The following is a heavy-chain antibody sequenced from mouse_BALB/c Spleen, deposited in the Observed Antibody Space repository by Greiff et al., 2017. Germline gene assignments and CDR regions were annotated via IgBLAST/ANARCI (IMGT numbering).Heavy chain of an antibody. Sequence: VQLQQSGPELVKPGASVKISCKASGYTFTDYNMHWVKQSHGKSLEWIGYIYPYNGGTGYNQKFKSKATLTVDNSSSTAYMELRSLTSEDSAVYYCARSPRFAYWGQGTLVTVSA. CDR3: ARSPRFAY. V-gene: IGHV1S29*02. J-gene: IGHJ3*01. CDR2: IYPYNGGT. CDR1: GYTFTDYN.